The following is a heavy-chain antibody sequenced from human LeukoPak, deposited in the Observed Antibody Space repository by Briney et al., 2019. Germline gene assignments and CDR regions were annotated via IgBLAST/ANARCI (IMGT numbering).Heavy chain of an antibody. V-gene: IGHV4-34*01. CDR1: GGSFSGYY. Sequence: PSETLSLTCAVYGGSFSGYYWSWIRQPPGKGLEWIGEINHSGSTNYNPSLKSRVPISVDTSKNQFSLKLSSVTAADTAVYYCARSLSSSGIDYWGQGTLVTVSS. J-gene: IGHJ4*02. CDR3: ARSLSSSGIDY. CDR2: INHSGST. D-gene: IGHD6-6*01.